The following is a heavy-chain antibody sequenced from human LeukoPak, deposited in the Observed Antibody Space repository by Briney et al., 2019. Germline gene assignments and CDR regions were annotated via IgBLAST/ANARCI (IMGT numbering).Heavy chain of an antibody. CDR2: ISSSSSYI. D-gene: IGHD2-2*01. V-gene: IGHV3-21*01. J-gene: IGHJ4*02. CDR3: ARDGGSTSLVFDY. CDR1: GFTFSSYS. Sequence: GGSLRLSCAASGFTFSSYSMNWVRQAPGKGLEWVSSISSSSSYIYYADSVKGRFTISRDNAKNSLYLQMNSLRAEDTAVYYCARDGGSTSLVFDYWGQGTLVTVSS.